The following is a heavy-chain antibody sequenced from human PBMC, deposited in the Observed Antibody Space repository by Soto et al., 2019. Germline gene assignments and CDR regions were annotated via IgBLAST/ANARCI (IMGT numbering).Heavy chain of an antibody. V-gene: IGHV3-21*01. D-gene: IGHD3-16*02. CDR2: ISSSSSYI. J-gene: IGHJ6*03. Sequence: GGSLRLSCAASGFTFSSYSMNWVRQAPGKGLEWVSSISSSSSYIYYADSVKGRFTISRDNAKNSLYLQMNSLRAEDTAVYYCAREPVGLSWYYYYYIDVWGKGTTVTVSS. CDR1: GFTFSSYS. CDR3: AREPVGLSWYYYYYIDV.